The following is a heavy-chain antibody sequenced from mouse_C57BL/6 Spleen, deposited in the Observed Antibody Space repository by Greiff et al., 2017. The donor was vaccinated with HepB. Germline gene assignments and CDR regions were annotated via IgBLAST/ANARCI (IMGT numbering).Heavy chain of an antibody. Sequence: QVQLQQPGAELVKPGASVKLSCKASGYTFTSYWMQWVKQRPGQGLEWIGEIDPSDSYTNYNQKFKGKATLTVDTSSSTAYMQLGSLTSEDSAVYYCARRGPFAYWGQGTLVTVSA. V-gene: IGHV1-50*01. J-gene: IGHJ3*01. CDR3: ARRGPFAY. CDR1: GYTFTSYW. CDR2: IDPSDSYT.